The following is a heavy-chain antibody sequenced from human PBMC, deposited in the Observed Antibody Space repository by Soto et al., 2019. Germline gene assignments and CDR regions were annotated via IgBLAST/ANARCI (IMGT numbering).Heavy chain of an antibody. CDR2: IKQDGSEK. Sequence: GGSLRLSCAASGFTFSSYWMSWVRQAPGKGLEWVANIKQDGSEKYYADSVRGRFTISRDNGKNSLYLQMNGLRPDDTAFYYCVKGVHLSLQDRLDSWGQGTLVTVSS. J-gene: IGHJ4*02. V-gene: IGHV3-7*03. CDR1: GFTFSSYW. D-gene: IGHD2-8*01. CDR3: VKGVHLSLQDRLDS.